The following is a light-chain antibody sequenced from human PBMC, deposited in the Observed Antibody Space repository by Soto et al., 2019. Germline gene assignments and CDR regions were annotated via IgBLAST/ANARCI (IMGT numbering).Light chain of an antibody. CDR2: AAS. Sequence: EIVMTQSPATLSLSPWESATLSCRASQSVSSSLAWYQQKPGQAPRLLIYAASTRATGIPARFSGSGSGTEFTLTISSLQSEDFAVYYCKQYNNWWTCGQGTKVDIK. J-gene: IGKJ1*01. V-gene: IGKV3-15*01. CDR3: KQYNNWWT. CDR1: QSVSSS.